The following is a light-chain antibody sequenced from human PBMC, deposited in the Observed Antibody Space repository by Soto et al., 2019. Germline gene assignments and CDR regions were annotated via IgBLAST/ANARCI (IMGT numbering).Light chain of an antibody. J-gene: IGLJ1*01. V-gene: IGLV1-44*01. CDR3: AAWDDSLDGYV. CDR2: TND. CDR1: NSNIGSNT. Sequence: QSALTQPPSASGTPGQRVTISCSGSNSNIGSNTVNWYQQFPGTAPKLLIYTNDQRPSGVPDRSSGSKSGTSASLAISGLQSEDEADYYCAAWDDSLDGYVFGAGTKVTVL.